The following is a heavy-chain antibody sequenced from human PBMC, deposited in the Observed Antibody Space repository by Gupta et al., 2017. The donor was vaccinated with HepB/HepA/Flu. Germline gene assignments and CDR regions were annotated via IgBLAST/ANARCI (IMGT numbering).Heavy chain of an antibody. CDR1: GGSVSSGGYY. V-gene: IGHV4-31*03. Sequence: QVQLQESGPGLVKPSQTLSLTCSVSGGSVSSGGYYWSWIRQLPGEGLEWIGYIHYSGSTYYTPSLKSRVTISLDTSKKQVSLKLRSVTAAETAVYYWARLYLLLWAFDYCVQVALVTVSS. CDR3: ARLYLLLWAFDY. J-gene: IGHJ4*02. D-gene: IGHD3-10*01. CDR2: IHYSGST.